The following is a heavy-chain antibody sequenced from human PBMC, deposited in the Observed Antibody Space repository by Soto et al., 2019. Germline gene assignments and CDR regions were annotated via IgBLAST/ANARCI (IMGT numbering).Heavy chain of an antibody. V-gene: IGHV4-59*08. Sequence: SETLSLTCTVSGGSISSYYWSWIRQPPGKGLEWIGYIYYSGSTNYNPSLKSRVTISVDTSKNQFSLKLSSVTAADTAVYYCARHSKGGYYFDPWGQGTLVTVSS. J-gene: IGHJ5*02. CDR2: IYYSGST. D-gene: IGHD3-10*01. CDR1: GGSISSYY. CDR3: ARHSKGGYYFDP.